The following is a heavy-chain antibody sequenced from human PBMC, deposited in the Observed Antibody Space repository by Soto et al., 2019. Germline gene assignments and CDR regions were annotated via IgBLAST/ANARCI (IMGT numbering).Heavy chain of an antibody. V-gene: IGHV3-7*01. CDR3: ARDESYDILTGYYTPQRFDY. CDR1: GFTFSSYW. CDR2: IKQDGSEK. Sequence: GSLRLSCAVSGFTFSSYWMSWVRQAPGKGLEWLANIKQDGSEKYYVDSVKGRFTISRDNAKNSLYLQMNSLRAEDTAVYYCARDESYDILTGYYTPQRFDYWGQGPLVTAPQ. D-gene: IGHD3-9*01. J-gene: IGHJ4*02.